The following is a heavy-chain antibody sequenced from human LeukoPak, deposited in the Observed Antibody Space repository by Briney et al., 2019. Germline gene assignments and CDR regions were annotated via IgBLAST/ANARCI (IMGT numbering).Heavy chain of an antibody. CDR2: IYGGGGT. D-gene: IGHD3-3*01. CDR3: ATDFWSAYYFDY. CDR1: GFTFSSNY. V-gene: IGHV3-66*02. Sequence: GGSLRLSCAASGFTFSSNYMSWVRQAPGRGLEWVSVIYGGGGTYYADSVKGRFTISRDNSKNTLYLQMNSLRPEDTAVYYCATDFWSAYYFDYWGQGTLVTVSS. J-gene: IGHJ4*02.